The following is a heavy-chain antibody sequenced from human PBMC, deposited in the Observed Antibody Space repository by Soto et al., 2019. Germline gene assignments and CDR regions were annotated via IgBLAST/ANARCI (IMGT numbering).Heavy chain of an antibody. CDR1: GDSISSSSYY. CDR3: ARHSGPYASRWFDA. J-gene: IGHJ5*02. D-gene: IGHD2-2*01. Sequence: PSETLSLSCTVSGDSISSSSYYWGWIRQPPGKGLEWIGSIYYSGSTYYNPSLKSRVTISINTSKNQMSLELTSVTAADTAVYYCARHSGPYASRWFDAWGQGTLVTVSS. V-gene: IGHV4-39*01. CDR2: IYYSGST.